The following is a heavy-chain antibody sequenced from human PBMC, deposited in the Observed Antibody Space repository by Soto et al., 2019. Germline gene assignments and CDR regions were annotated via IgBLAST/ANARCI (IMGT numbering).Heavy chain of an antibody. D-gene: IGHD2-8*02. J-gene: IGHJ4*02. Sequence: QVHLVQSGAEVKRPGASVKVSCKASGYTFTSYGITWVRQAPGHGLEWMGWISTYNGKAKYAQKFQARVIITTDPSTTTVYMELRRLTPDDTGVYYCARYPWWRGIQRLDHWGQGILVSVSS. V-gene: IGHV1-18*01. CDR1: GYTFTSYG. CDR3: ARYPWWRGIQRLDH. CDR2: ISTYNGKA.